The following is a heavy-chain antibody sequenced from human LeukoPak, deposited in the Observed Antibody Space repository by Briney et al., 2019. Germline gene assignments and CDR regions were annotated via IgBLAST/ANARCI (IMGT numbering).Heavy chain of an antibody. CDR2: FHSSGST. J-gene: IGHJ1*01. CDR1: GGSISRGSYY. Sequence: SQTLSLTCTVSGGSISRGSYYWSWIRQPAGTGLEWIGRFHSSGSTDYNPSLKSRVTISVDTSKNQFSLKVTSVTAANTAVYYCARGGDYDSSGYYPAEHFQYWGQGTLVTVSS. D-gene: IGHD3-22*01. V-gene: IGHV4-61*02. CDR3: ARGGDYDSSGYYPAEHFQY.